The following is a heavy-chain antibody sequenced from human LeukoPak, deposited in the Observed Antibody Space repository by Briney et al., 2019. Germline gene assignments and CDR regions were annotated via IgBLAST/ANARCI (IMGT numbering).Heavy chain of an antibody. CDR2: INHSGST. CDR1: GGSFSGYY. J-gene: IGHJ4*02. CDR3: ARGLKITMVRGVTHPFDY. D-gene: IGHD3-10*01. Sequence: SETLSLTCAVYGGSFSGYYWSWIRQPPGKGLECIGEINHSGSTNYNPSLKSRVTISVDTSKNQFSLKLSSVTDADTAVYYCARGLKITMVRGVTHPFDYWGQGTLVTVSS. V-gene: IGHV4-34*01.